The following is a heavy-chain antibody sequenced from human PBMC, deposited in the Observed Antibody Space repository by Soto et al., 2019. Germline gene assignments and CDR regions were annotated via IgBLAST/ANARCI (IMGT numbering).Heavy chain of an antibody. V-gene: IGHV3-11*01. D-gene: IGHD3-3*01. Sequence: QVQLVESGGGLVKPGGSLRLSCAASGFTFSHYYMSWIRQAPGKGLEWVSYISSSGSTIYYADSVKGRFSISRDNAKNSLYLQMNSLRAEDTAVYYCARESHYDFWSGPKYYFDYWGQGTLVTVSS. CDR1: GFTFSHYY. CDR2: ISSSGSTI. J-gene: IGHJ4*02. CDR3: ARESHYDFWSGPKYYFDY.